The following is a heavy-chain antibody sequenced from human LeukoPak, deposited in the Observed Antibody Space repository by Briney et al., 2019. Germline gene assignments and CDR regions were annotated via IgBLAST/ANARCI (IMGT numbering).Heavy chain of an antibody. V-gene: IGHV1-24*01. J-gene: IGHJ4*02. CDR3: ATNRRIRFLEWLLSLDY. D-gene: IGHD3-3*01. CDR2: DPEDGET. Sequence: DPEDGETIYAQKFQGRVTMTEDTSTDTAYMELSSLRSEDTAVYYCATNRRIRFLEWLLSLDYWGQGTLVTVSS.